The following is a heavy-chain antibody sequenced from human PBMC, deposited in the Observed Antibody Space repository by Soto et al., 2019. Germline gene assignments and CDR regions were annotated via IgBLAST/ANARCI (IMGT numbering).Heavy chain of an antibody. D-gene: IGHD5-12*01. CDR1: GGTFSSYA. J-gene: IGHJ4*02. V-gene: IGHV1-69*13. Sequence: ASVKVSCKASGGTFSSYAISWVRQAPGQGLEWMGGIIPIFGTANYAQKFQGRVTITADESTSTAYMELSSLRSEDTAVYYCARGLDGYNPNFDYWGQGTLVTVSS. CDR2: IIPIFGTA. CDR3: ARGLDGYNPNFDY.